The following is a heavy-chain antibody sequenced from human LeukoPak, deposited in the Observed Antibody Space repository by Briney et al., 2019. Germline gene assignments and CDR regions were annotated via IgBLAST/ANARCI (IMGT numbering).Heavy chain of an antibody. V-gene: IGHV3-23*01. CDR1: GITFRSYA. Sequence: PGGSLRLSCAASGITFRSYAMNWVRQAPGKGLEWVSTVSGSGGHTFYADSVKGRFTVSRDNAKNSLHLQMNSLRAEDTAVYYCARDLLVDTAMAGGYWGQGTLVTVSS. J-gene: IGHJ4*02. D-gene: IGHD5-18*01. CDR2: VSGSGGHT. CDR3: ARDLLVDTAMAGGY.